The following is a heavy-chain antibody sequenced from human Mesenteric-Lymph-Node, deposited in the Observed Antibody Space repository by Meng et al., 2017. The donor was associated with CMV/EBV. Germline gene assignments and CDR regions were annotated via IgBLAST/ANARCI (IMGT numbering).Heavy chain of an antibody. D-gene: IGHD2-2*01. V-gene: IGHV3-48*03. CDR2: ISDSGSTI. J-gene: IGHJ3*02. CDR1: GFTFSSYE. CDR3: ARLGGRHSSTSRNI. Sequence: GESLKISCAASGFTFSSYEMNWVRQAPGKGLEWLSYISDSGSTIYYADSVKGRFTISRDNAKNSLYLQMNSLRAEDTAVYYCARLGGRHSSTSRNIWGQGTMVTVSS.